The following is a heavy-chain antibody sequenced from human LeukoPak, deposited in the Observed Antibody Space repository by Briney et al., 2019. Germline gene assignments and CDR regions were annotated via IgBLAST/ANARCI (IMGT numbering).Heavy chain of an antibody. CDR1: RFTFSSYA. V-gene: IGHV3-23*01. CDR3: AKSIGAGTSYPIDY. D-gene: IGHD3-16*02. CDR2: ISASGSST. Sequence: GGSLRLSCAASRFTFSSYAMSWVRQAPGKGLEWVSGISASGSSTYYTDSVKGRFTISRDNSKNTLHLQMDSLRAEDTAVYYCAKSIGAGTSYPIDYWGQGTLVTVSS. J-gene: IGHJ4*02.